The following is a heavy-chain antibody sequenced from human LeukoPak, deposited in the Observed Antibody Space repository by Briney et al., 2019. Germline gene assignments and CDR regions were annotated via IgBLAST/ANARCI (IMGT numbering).Heavy chain of an antibody. V-gene: IGHV4-30-4*08. Sequence: SETLSLTCTVSGGSISSGDYYWSWIRQPPGKGLEWIGYIYYSGSTYYNPSLKSRVTISVDTSKNQFSLKLSSVTAADTAVYYCARVGQYQQFDYWGQGTQVTVSS. CDR1: GGSISSGDYY. CDR3: ARVGQYQQFDY. D-gene: IGHD2-2*01. CDR2: IYYSGST. J-gene: IGHJ4*02.